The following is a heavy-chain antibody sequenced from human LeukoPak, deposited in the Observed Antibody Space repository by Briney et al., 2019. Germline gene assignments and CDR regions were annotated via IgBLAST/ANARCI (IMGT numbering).Heavy chain of an antibody. Sequence: PSETLSLTCTVSGGSISSYYWSWIRQPPGKGLEWIGYIYYSGSTNYNPSLKSRVTMSVDTSKNQFSLKLSSVTAADTAVYYCARDTPPPGYCSSTSCLNWFDPWGQGTLVTVSS. D-gene: IGHD2-2*01. CDR1: GGSISSYY. J-gene: IGHJ5*02. CDR3: ARDTPPPGYCSSTSCLNWFDP. V-gene: IGHV4-59*12. CDR2: IYYSGST.